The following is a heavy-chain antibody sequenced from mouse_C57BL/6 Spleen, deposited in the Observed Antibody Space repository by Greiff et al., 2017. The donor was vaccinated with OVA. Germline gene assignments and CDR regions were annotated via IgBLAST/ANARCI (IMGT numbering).Heavy chain of an antibody. D-gene: IGHD3-3*01. Sequence: LVESGGGLVKPGGSLKLSCAASGFTFSDYGMHWVRQAPAKGLEWVAYISSGSSTIYYAVTVKGRFTISRDNAKNTLFLQMTSLRSEDTAMYYCARNGLGYAMDYWGQGTSVTVSS. J-gene: IGHJ4*01. CDR1: GFTFSDYG. V-gene: IGHV5-17*01. CDR3: ARNGLGYAMDY. CDR2: ISSGSSTI.